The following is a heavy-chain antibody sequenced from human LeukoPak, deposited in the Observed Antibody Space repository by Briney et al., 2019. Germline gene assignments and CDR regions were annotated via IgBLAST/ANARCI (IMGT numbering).Heavy chain of an antibody. Sequence: SYWRSWVRQAPGKGLEWVANIKQDGIEKYFVASVNGRFTISRDNAKNLLYLQMNSLRAEDTAVYYCARGPAYFDFWSGYYRPYYFDYWGQGTLVTVSS. CDR3: ARGPAYFDFWSGYYRPYYFDY. CDR1: SYW. D-gene: IGHD3-3*01. CDR2: IKQDGIEK. V-gene: IGHV3-7*01. J-gene: IGHJ4*02.